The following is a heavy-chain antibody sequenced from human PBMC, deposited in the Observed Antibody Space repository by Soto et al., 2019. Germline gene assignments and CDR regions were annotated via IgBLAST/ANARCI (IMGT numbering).Heavy chain of an antibody. J-gene: IGHJ4*02. CDR1: GYTFTSYA. CDR3: ARDSPYYYDSGTYYDY. V-gene: IGHV1-3*01. CDR2: INAGNGNT. D-gene: IGHD3-10*01. Sequence: ASVKVSCKASGYTFTSYAMHWVRQAPGQRLEWMGWINAGNGNTKYSQKFQGRVTITRDTSASTAYMELSSLRAEDTAVYYCARDSPYYYDSGTYYDYWGQGALVTVSS.